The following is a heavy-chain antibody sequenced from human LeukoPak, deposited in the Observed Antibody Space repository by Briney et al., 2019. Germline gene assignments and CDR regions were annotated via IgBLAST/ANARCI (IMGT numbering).Heavy chain of an antibody. V-gene: IGHV4-59*01. Sequence: SETLSLTCTVSGGSISSYYWSWIRQPPGKGLEWIGYIYYSGSTNYNPSLKSRVTISVDTSKNQFPLKLSSVTAADTAVYYCARYRGGFHDYWGQGTLVTVSS. CDR2: IYYSGST. CDR1: GGSISSYY. J-gene: IGHJ4*02. D-gene: IGHD3-16*01. CDR3: ARYRGGFHDY.